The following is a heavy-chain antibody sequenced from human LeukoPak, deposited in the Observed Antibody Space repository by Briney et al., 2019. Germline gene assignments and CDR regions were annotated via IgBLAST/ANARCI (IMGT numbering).Heavy chain of an antibody. CDR3: ARVREYTYGYIDY. Sequence: GGSLRLSCAASGFTFNNFAMSWVRQAPGKGLEWVSAISGSGYSTYYADSVKGRFTISRDNSKNRLYLQMDSLRAEDTAVYYCARVREYTYGYIDYWGQGTLVTVSS. CDR2: ISGSGYST. J-gene: IGHJ4*02. D-gene: IGHD5-18*01. V-gene: IGHV3-23*01. CDR1: GFTFNNFA.